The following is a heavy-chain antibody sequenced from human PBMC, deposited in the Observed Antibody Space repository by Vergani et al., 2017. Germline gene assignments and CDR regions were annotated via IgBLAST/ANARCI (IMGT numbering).Heavy chain of an antibody. CDR2: IFYSGST. V-gene: IGHV4-59*08. J-gene: IGHJ4*02. CDR3: ARSGEYYDSSGYPFYYFDY. CDR1: GGSITSYY. D-gene: IGHD3-22*01. Sequence: QVQLQESGPGLVKPSETLSLTCTVSGGSITSYYWSWIRQPPGKGLEWIGYIFYSGSTYYNPSLKSRVTISVDTSKNQFSLKLSSVTAADTAVYYCARSGEYYDSSGYPFYYFDYWGQGTLVTVSS.